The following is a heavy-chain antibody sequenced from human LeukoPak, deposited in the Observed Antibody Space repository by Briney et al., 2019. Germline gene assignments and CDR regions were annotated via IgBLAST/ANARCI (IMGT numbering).Heavy chain of an antibody. CDR2: INPNSGDT. CDR1: GYTFTDYY. D-gene: IGHD6-13*01. V-gene: IGHV1-2*06. J-gene: IGHJ2*01. Sequence: GASIKVSCKSSGYTFTDYYVHWVRQAPGQGLEWMGRINPNSGDTNYAQNFQGRVTMSRDTSISTAYLELNRLIFDDTAVFYCARSTITVTAAGHFDLWGRGTLVTVPS. CDR3: ARSTITVTAAGHFDL.